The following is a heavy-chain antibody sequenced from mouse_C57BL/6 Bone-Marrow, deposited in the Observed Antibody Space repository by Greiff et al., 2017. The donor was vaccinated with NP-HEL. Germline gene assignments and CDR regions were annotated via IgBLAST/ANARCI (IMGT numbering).Heavy chain of an antibody. Sequence: EVKVVESGGGLVKPGGSLKLSCAASGFTFSDYGMHWVRQAPEKGLEWVAYISSGSSTIYYADTVKGRFTISRDNAKNTLFLQMTSLRSEDTAMYYCARGAQNYAMDYWGQGTSVTVSS. CDR2: ISSGSSTI. V-gene: IGHV5-17*01. CDR3: ARGAQNYAMDY. J-gene: IGHJ4*01. CDR1: GFTFSDYG.